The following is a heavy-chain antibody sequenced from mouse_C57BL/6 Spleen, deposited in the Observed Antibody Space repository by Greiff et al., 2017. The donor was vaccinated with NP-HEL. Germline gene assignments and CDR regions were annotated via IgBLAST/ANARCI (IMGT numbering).Heavy chain of an antibody. J-gene: IGHJ3*01. CDR2: IYPGDGDT. CDR3: ARADGV. V-gene: IGHV1-82*01. Sequence: QVQLKQSGPELVKPGASVKISCKASGYAFSSSWMNWVKQRPGKGLEWIGRIYPGDGDTKYNGKFKGKATLTADKSSSTSYMQLSSLTSEDSAVYFCARADGVWGQGTLVTVSA. CDR1: GYAFSSSW.